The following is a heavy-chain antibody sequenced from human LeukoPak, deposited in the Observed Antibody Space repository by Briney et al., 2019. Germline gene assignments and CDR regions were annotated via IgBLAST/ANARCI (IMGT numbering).Heavy chain of an antibody. CDR3: VSETDEYMYGFDF. J-gene: IGHJ4*02. Sequence: GESLKISCKGSGYNFPKYWIGWVRQMSGKGLEWMGIIYPEDSDTRYSPSFQGQVIISADKSTNTAYLQWSSLKASDTAVYYCVSETDEYMYGFDFWGQGTLVTVSS. CDR2: IYPEDSDT. V-gene: IGHV5-51*01. D-gene: IGHD5-18*01. CDR1: GYNFPKYW.